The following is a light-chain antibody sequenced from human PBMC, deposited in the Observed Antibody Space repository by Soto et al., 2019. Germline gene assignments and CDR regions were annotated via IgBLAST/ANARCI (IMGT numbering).Light chain of an antibody. J-gene: IGLJ3*02. CDR3: PSYDSSLSGWV. Sequence: QPVLTQPPSVSGAPGQRVTISCTGSSSNIGAGYNVHWYQQLPGTAPKLLIYGNSNRPSGVPDRFSGSKSGTSASLAITGLQAEYEADYYFPSYDSSLSGWVFGGGTKLTVL. V-gene: IGLV1-40*01. CDR1: SSNIGAGYN. CDR2: GNS.